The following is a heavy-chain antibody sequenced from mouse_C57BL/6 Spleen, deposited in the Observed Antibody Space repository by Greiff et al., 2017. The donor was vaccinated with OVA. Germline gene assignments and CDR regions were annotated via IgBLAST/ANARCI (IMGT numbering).Heavy chain of an antibody. CDR3: TTDYYGSSDY. D-gene: IGHD1-1*01. V-gene: IGHV6-6*01. CDR1: GFTFSDAW. J-gene: IGHJ2*01. Sequence: EVQLQQSGGGLVQPGGSMKLSCAASGFTFSDAWMDWVRQSPEKGLEWVAVIRNKANNHATYYAESVKGRFTISRDDSKSSVYLQMNSLRAEDTGIYYCTTDYYGSSDYWGQGTTLTVSS. CDR2: IRNKANNHAT.